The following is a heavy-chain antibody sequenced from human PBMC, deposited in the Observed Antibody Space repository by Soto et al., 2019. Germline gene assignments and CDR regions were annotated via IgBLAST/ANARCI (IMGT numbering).Heavy chain of an antibody. J-gene: IGHJ6*02. Sequence: GGSLRLSCAASGFTFSSYGMHWVRQAPGKGLEWVAVIWYDGSNKYYADSVKGRFTISRDNSKNTLYLQMNSLRAEDTAVYYCATAYYDILTGSYITYYYGMDVWGQGTTVTVSS. D-gene: IGHD3-9*01. CDR3: ATAYYDILTGSYITYYYGMDV. CDR2: IWYDGSNK. CDR1: GFTFSSYG. V-gene: IGHV3-33*01.